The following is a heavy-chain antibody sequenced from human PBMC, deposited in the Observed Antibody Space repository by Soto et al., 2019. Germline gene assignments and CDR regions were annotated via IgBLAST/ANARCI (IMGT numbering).Heavy chain of an antibody. CDR2: FDPEDGET. D-gene: IGHD1-7*01. J-gene: IGHJ6*02. CDR1: GYTLTELS. CDR3: TTSLDLPLGTDV. V-gene: IGHV1-24*01. Sequence: ASVEVSCRVSGYTLTELSMHWVRQAPGKGLEWMGSFDPEDGETIYTQTFQGRLTLTGDTSTDTAHMELSRLRSEDTAVYYCTTSLDLPLGTDVWGQGTTVTVSS.